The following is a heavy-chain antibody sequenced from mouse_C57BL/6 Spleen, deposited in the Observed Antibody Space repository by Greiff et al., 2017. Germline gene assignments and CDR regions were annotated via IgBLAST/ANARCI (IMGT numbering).Heavy chain of an antibody. CDR2: ISSGGSYT. D-gene: IGHD2-1*01. J-gene: IGHJ2*01. Sequence: EVQRVESGGDLVKPGGSLKLSCAASGFTFSSYGMSWVRQTPDKRLEWVATISSGGSYTYYPDSVKGRFTISRDNAKNTLYLQMSSLKSEDTAMYYCARHPYGNYVDYWGQGTTLTVSS. CDR1: GFTFSSYG. V-gene: IGHV5-6*01. CDR3: ARHPYGNYVDY.